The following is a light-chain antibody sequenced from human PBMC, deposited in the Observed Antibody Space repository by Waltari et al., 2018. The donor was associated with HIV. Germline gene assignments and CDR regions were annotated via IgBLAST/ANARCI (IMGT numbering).Light chain of an antibody. J-gene: IGLJ1*01. CDR1: ALPKQY. CDR2: NDS. V-gene: IGLV3-25*03. Sequence: SYELTQPHSVSVSPGQTARIPCSGDALPKQYAYWYQQKPGQAPVLVIYNDSERPSGIPERFSGSSSGTTVTLTISGVQAEDEADYYCQSADSSGTLYVFGTGTKVTVL. CDR3: QSADSSGTLYV.